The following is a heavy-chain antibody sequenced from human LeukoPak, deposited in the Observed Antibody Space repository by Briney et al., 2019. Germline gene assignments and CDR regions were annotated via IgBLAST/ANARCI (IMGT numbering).Heavy chain of an antibody. CDR1: GGSISNGDYY. V-gene: IGHV4-30-4*08. CDR2: IYYSGIT. Sequence: SQTLSLTCSVSGGSISNGDYYWSWIRQPPGKGLEWIGYIYYSGITYYNPSPKSRFTISVDTSKNQFSLQLSSVTAADTAVYYCARVSWIAAAGYYYYMDVWGQGTTVTVSS. J-gene: IGHJ6*03. CDR3: ARVSWIAAAGYYYYMDV. D-gene: IGHD6-25*01.